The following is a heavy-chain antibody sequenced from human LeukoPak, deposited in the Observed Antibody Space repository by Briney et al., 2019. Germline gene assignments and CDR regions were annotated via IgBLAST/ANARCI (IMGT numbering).Heavy chain of an antibody. J-gene: IGHJ4*02. CDR2: ISYDGPNK. Sequence: GGSLRLSCAASGFTFNSYGTHWVRQAPGKGLEWVAVISYDGPNKYYADSVKGRFTISRDDSKSTLYPQMNSLRPEDTAVYYCAKEKLPSGYSFLTDYWGQGTLVTVSS. CDR1: GFTFNSYG. CDR3: AKEKLPSGYSFLTDY. D-gene: IGHD5-18*01. V-gene: IGHV3-30*18.